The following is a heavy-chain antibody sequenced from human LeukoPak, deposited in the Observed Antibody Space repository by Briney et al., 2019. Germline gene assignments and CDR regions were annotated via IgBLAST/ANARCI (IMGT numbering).Heavy chain of an antibody. J-gene: IGHJ1*01. CDR2: ISGSGGST. CDR3: AKDLSRLEH. Sequence: GGSLRLSCAASGFTVSSNYMSWVRQAPGKGLEWVSAISGSGGSTYYADSVKGRFTISRDNSKNTLYLQMNSLRAEDTAVYYCAKDLSRLEHWGQGTLVTVSS. CDR1: GFTVSSNY. V-gene: IGHV3-23*01. D-gene: IGHD6-19*01.